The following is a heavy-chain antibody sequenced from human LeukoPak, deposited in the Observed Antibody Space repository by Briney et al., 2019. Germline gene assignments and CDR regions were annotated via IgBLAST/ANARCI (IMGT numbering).Heavy chain of an antibody. V-gene: IGHV3-53*01. J-gene: IGHJ6*03. CDR3: ARAGLRYFDWFPYYYYMDV. CDR1: GFTVSSNY. CDR2: IYSGGST. Sequence: GGSLRLSCAASGFTVSSNYMSWVRQAPGKGLEWVSVIYSGGSTYYADSVKGRFTISRDNSKNTLYLQMNSLRAEDTAVYYCARAGLRYFDWFPYYYYMDVWGKGTTVTISS. D-gene: IGHD3-9*01.